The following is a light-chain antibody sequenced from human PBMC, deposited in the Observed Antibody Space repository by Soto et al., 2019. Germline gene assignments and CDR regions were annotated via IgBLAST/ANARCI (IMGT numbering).Light chain of an antibody. CDR3: SSYAGIKTDVV. CDR2: EVT. V-gene: IGLV2-8*01. CDR1: SSDVGGYGY. Sequence: QSALTQPPSASGSPGQSVTISFTGTSSDVGGYGYVSWYQQHPGKAPKLMIFEVTKRASGGPNRFSGSKSGNTASLTVSGLQAEDEADYYCSSYAGIKTDVVFGGGTKLTVL. J-gene: IGLJ2*01.